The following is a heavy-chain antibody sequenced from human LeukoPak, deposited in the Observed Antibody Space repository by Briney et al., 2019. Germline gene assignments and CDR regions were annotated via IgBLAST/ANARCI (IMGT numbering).Heavy chain of an antibody. D-gene: IGHD6-19*01. Sequence: PGGSLRLSGAASGFTFNSYWMTWVRQAPGTGLEWVADIKQDGSDKYYAGSVKGRFTISRDNTKNSLYLQMNSLRAEDTAVYFCARYNSAWKTDDYWGQGTLVTVSS. CDR3: ARYNSAWKTDDY. J-gene: IGHJ4*02. CDR2: IKQDGSDK. CDR1: GFTFNSYW. V-gene: IGHV3-7*03.